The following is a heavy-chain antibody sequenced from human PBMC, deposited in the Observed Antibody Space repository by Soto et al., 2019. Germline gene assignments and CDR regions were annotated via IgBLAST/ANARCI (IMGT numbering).Heavy chain of an antibody. D-gene: IGHD6-13*01. Sequence: GGSLRLSCAASGFTFSDYYMSWIRQAPGKGLEWVSYISSSSSYTNYADSVKGRFTISRDNAKNSLYLQMNSLRAEDTAVYYCARHLYSSRPWFDPWGQGTLVTVSS. CDR1: GFTFSDYY. V-gene: IGHV3-11*03. J-gene: IGHJ5*02. CDR3: ARHLYSSRPWFDP. CDR2: ISSSSSYT.